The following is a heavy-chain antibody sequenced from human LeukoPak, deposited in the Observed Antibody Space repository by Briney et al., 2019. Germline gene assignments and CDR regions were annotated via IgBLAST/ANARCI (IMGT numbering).Heavy chain of an antibody. CDR1: GGSISSYY. Sequence: NPSETLSLTCSVSGGSISSYYWSWIRQPAGKGLEWIGHIYNSGSTNYNPSLKGRVTMSVATSKNQFSLHLSSVTAADTAVYYCAGEGTAGTNLNWFDPWGQGTLVTVSS. D-gene: IGHD1-1*01. CDR3: AGEGTAGTNLNWFDP. V-gene: IGHV4-4*07. CDR2: IYNSGST. J-gene: IGHJ5*02.